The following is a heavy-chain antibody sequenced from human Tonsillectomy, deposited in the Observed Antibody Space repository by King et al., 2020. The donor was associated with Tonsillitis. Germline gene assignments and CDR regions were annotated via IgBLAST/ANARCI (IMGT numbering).Heavy chain of an antibody. V-gene: IGHV5-51*01. J-gene: IGHJ4*02. Sequence: EVQLVQSGAEVKKPGESLKISCKGSGYSFTSYWIGWVRQMPGEGLEWMGIIYPGDSDTRYSPSFQGQVTISADKSISTAYLQWSSLKASDTAMYYCARLGPYLGATRPFDYWGQGTLVTVSS. CDR3: ARLGPYLGATRPFDY. D-gene: IGHD1-26*01. CDR1: GYSFTSYW. CDR2: IYPGDSDT.